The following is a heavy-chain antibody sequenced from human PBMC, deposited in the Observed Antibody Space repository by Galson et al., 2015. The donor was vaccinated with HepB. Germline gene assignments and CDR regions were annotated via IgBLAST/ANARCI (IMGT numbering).Heavy chain of an antibody. D-gene: IGHD3-22*01. J-gene: IGHJ6*02. CDR3: ARFNGTNDSGVGARDFGLDV. CDR2: LYFGGST. V-gene: IGHV4-39*01. Sequence: ETLSLTCTVSGGSLRSSSYYWGWIRLPPGKGLEWLGTLYFGGSTYSKASLKSRVTMSPDTSKNQFSLRLRTVTAADTATYYCARFNGTNDSGVGARDFGLDVWGPGTTVTVSS. CDR1: GGSLRSSSYY.